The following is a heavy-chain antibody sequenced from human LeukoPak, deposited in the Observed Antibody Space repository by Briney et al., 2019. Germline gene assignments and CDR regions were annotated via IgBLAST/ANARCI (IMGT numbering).Heavy chain of an antibody. V-gene: IGHV1-3*01. D-gene: IGHD3-3*01. CDR3: ARGKYYDFWSGYWRSEYYYGMDV. Sequence: ASVKVSCKASGYTFTSHAMHWVRQAPGQRLEWMGWINAGNGNTKYSQKFQGRVTITRDTSASTAYMELSSLRSDDTAVYYCARGKYYDFWSGYWRSEYYYGMDVWGQGTTVTVSS. J-gene: IGHJ6*02. CDR1: GYTFTSHA. CDR2: INAGNGNT.